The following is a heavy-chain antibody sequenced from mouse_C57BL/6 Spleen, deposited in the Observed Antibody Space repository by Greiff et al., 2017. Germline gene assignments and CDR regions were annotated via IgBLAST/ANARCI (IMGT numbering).Heavy chain of an antibody. V-gene: IGHV3-6*01. Sequence: DVKLVESGPGLVKPSQSLSLTCSVSGYSITSGDFWNWIRPFPGNILEWMGFISYDGSNNYNPSLNNRISITRDTSKNQFFLMLNSVTTEDATTYCCAGGATVVAKDVWGTGTTVTVSS. D-gene: IGHD1-1*01. CDR1: GYSITSGDF. CDR2: ISYDGSN. CDR3: AGGATVVAKDV. J-gene: IGHJ1*03.